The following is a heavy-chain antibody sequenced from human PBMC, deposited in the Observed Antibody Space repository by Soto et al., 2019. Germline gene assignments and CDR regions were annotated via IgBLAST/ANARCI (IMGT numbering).Heavy chain of an antibody. CDR1: GGSVSSTSYY. Sequence: QLQLQESGPGLVKPSETLSLTCTVSGGSVSSTSYYWDWIRQPPGKGLEWIGSIYYSGSTYYNPSLKSRVTISVDTSKNQISLKLSSVTAADTAVYYCARHGWGYFDYWGQGTLVTVSS. CDR2: IYYSGST. D-gene: IGHD6-19*01. CDR3: ARHGWGYFDY. V-gene: IGHV4-39*01. J-gene: IGHJ4*02.